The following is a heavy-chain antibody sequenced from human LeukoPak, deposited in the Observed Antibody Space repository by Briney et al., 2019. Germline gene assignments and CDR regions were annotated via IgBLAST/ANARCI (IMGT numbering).Heavy chain of an antibody. V-gene: IGHV3-23*01. CDR2: ISISGRTT. CDR3: AKYDVKTLSD. D-gene: IGHD1-1*01. CDR1: VFTFSNYA. Sequence: GGSLRLSCAASVFTFSNYAMSWVRQAPGKGLEWVSAISISGRTTYYADSVKGRFTISRDNAKNTLYLQSNSLRAEDTAVYYCAKYDVKTLSDWGQGTLVTVSS. J-gene: IGHJ1*01.